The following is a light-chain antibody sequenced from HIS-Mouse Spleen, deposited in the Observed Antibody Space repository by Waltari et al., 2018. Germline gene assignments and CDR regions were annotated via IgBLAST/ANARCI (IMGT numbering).Light chain of an antibody. CDR3: CSYAGSSTVV. V-gene: IGLV2-23*01. Sequence: QSALTQPASVSASPGQPIPISCTATSSDVGRYHLVSWYQQHPGKAPKLMIYEGSKRPSGVSNRFSGSKSGNTASLTISGLQAEDEADYYCCSYAGSSTVVFGGGTKLTVL. J-gene: IGLJ2*01. CDR2: EGS. CDR1: SSDVGRYHL.